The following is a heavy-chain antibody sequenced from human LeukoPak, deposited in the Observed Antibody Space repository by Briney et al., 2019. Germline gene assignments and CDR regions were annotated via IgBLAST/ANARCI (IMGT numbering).Heavy chain of an antibody. J-gene: IGHJ4*02. Sequence: GGSLRLSCAASGFTFSSYSMNWVRQAPGKGLEWVSYISSSGSTIYYADSVKGRFTISRDNSKNTLYLQMNSLRAEDTAVYYCARETLESIDYWGQGTLVTVSS. CDR2: ISSSGSTI. V-gene: IGHV3-48*01. CDR3: ARETLESIDY. CDR1: GFTFSSYS. D-gene: IGHD1-1*01.